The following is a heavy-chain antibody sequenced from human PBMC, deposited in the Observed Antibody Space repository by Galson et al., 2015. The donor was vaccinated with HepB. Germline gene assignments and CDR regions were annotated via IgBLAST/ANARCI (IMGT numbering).Heavy chain of an antibody. CDR3: ACDTSVEDY. D-gene: IGHD1-1*01. Sequence: SLRLSCAASGFTFNTYAMHWVRQAPGKGLEWVAVISYDGSNKYCADSVKGRFTISRDNSKNTLSLQMNSLTREDTAVYYCACDTSVEDYWGQGTLVTVSS. J-gene: IGHJ4*02. V-gene: IGHV3-30-3*01. CDR2: ISYDGSNK. CDR1: GFTFNTYA.